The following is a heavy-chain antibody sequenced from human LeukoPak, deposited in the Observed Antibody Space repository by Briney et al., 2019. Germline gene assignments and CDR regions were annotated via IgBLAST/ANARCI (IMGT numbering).Heavy chain of an antibody. CDR3: ARDVPVAGTLGY. D-gene: IGHD6-19*01. J-gene: IGHJ4*02. CDR1: GFTVSSNY. V-gene: IGHV3-66*02. Sequence: GGSLRLSCAASGFTVSSNYMSWARQAPGKGLERVSVIYSGGSTYYADSVKGRFTISRDNSKNTLYLQMNSLRAEDTAVYYCARDVPVAGTLGYWGQGTLVTVSS. CDR2: IYSGGST.